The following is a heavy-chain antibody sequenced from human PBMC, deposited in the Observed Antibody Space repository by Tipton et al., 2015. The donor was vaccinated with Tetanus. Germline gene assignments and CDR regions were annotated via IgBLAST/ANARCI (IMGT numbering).Heavy chain of an antibody. J-gene: IGHJ6*02. Sequence: TLSLTCTVSGGSISSYHWSWIRQPPGKGLEWIGYISFSGTTSYNFSLKGRVTISLDTSKNQFSLKMTSVTAADTAVYYCAREKGMAVWGRGTTVIVSS. V-gene: IGHV4-59*01. CDR3: AREKGMAV. CDR1: GGSISSYH. CDR2: ISFSGTT.